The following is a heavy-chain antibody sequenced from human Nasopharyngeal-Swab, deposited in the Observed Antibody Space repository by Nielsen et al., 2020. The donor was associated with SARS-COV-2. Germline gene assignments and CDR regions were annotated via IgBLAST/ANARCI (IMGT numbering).Heavy chain of an antibody. J-gene: IGHJ6*03. CDR1: GFTFSSYG. Sequence: GGSLRLSCAASGFTFSSYGMHWVRQAPGKGLEWVGFIRSKAYGGTTEYAASVKGRFTISRDDSKSIAYLQMNSLKTEDTAVYYCTRETRIAVAGTLLYYYYYYMDVWGKGTTVTVSS. CDR3: TRETRIAVAGTLLYYYYYYMDV. D-gene: IGHD6-19*01. CDR2: IRSKAYGGTT. V-gene: IGHV3-49*04.